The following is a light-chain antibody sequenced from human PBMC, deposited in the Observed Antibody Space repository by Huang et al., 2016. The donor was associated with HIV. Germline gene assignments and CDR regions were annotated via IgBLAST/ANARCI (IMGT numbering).Light chain of an antibody. V-gene: IGKV4-1*01. Sequence: DIVMIQSPASLAVSRGERATIKGRSSQSVLYSSNRKNYLAWFQQKPGQAPRLLIYWAASRKAGVPDRFSGSGSGTEFTLTISSQEAEDAAVYYCQQYYSIPQTVGQGTKVEI. CDR3: QQYYSIPQT. J-gene: IGKJ1*01. CDR2: WAA. CDR1: QSVLYSSNRKNY.